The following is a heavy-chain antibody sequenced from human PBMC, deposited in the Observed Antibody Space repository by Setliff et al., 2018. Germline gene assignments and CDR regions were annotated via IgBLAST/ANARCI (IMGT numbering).Heavy chain of an antibody. Sequence: PSETLSLTCTVSGDSISSSLYYWGWIRQPPGKGLEWIGSIYYSGSTNYNPSLKSRVTISAATSKNQFSLKLSSVTAADTAVYYCARHNWALGQLANDFDYWGQGTLVTVSS. V-gene: IGHV4-39*01. CDR3: ARHNWALGQLANDFDY. CDR1: GDSISSSLYY. CDR2: IYYSGST. D-gene: IGHD3-16*01. J-gene: IGHJ4*02.